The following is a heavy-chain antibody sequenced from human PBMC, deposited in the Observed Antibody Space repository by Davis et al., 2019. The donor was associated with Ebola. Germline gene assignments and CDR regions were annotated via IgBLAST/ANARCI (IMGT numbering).Heavy chain of an antibody. CDR1: GGSFSGYY. CDR2: INHSGST. CDR3: ARGMIAVAGNWFDP. Sequence: PSETLSLTCAVYGGSFSGYYWSWIRQPPGKGLEWIGEINHSGSTNYNPSLKSRVAISVDTSKNQFSLKLSSVTAADTAVYYCARGMIAVAGNWFDPWGQGTLVTVSS. V-gene: IGHV4-34*01. D-gene: IGHD6-19*01. J-gene: IGHJ5*02.